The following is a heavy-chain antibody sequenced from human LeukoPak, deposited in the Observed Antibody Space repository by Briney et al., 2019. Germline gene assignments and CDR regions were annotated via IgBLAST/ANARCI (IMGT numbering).Heavy chain of an antibody. V-gene: IGHV1-18*01. CDR3: ARGDHRRYYYTSGSAFDP. D-gene: IGHD3-10*01. CDR1: GYTFTNYG. Sequence: GASVKVSCKASGYTFTNYGISWVRQAPGQGLEWMGWISAYNGNTHYAQNLQGRVTMTTDTSTSTAYMELKSLRSDDTAVYYCARGDHRRYYYTSGSAFDPWGQGTLVTVSS. CDR2: ISAYNGNT. J-gene: IGHJ5*02.